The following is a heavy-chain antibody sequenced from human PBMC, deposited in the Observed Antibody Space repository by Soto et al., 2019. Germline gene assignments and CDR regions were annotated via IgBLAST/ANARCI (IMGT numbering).Heavy chain of an antibody. J-gene: IGHJ4*02. Sequence: GGSLRLSCAASGFTFSSYSMNWVRQAPGKGLEWVSYISSSSSTIYYADSVKGRFTISRDNAKNSLYLQMNSLRAEDTAVYYCARDPIAVAGTGLDYWGQGTLVTVSS. CDR2: ISSSSSTI. V-gene: IGHV3-48*01. CDR1: GFTFSSYS. D-gene: IGHD6-19*01. CDR3: ARDPIAVAGTGLDY.